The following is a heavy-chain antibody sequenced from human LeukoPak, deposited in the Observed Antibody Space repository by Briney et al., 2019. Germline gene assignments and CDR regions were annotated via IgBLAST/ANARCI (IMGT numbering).Heavy chain of an antibody. CDR3: AKDGHIVATSYFDY. CDR1: GFTFSSYG. J-gene: IGHJ4*02. D-gene: IGHD5-12*01. Sequence: PGRSLRLSCAASGFTFSSYGMHWVRQAPGKGLEWVAVISYDGSNKYYADSVKGRFTISRDNSKNTLYLQINSLRAEDTAVYYCAKDGHIVATSYFDYWGQGTLVTVSS. CDR2: ISYDGSNK. V-gene: IGHV3-30*18.